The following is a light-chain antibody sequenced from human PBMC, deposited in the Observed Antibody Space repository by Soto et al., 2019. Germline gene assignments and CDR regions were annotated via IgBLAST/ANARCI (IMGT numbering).Light chain of an antibody. CDR1: SGHSSYA. V-gene: IGLV4-69*01. Sequence: QAVVTQSPSASASLGASVKLTCTLSSGHSSYAIAWHQQQPEKGPRYLMKLNGDGSHSKGDGIPDRFSGSSSGAERYLTISSLQSEDEADYYCQTWGTGIRVVFGGGTKVTVL. CDR2: LNGDGSH. CDR3: QTWGTGIRVV. J-gene: IGLJ2*01.